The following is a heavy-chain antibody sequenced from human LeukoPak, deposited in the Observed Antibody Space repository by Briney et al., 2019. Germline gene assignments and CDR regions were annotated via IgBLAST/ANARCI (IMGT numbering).Heavy chain of an antibody. CDR2: IRYDGSNK. J-gene: IGHJ4*02. CDR1: GFTFSSYG. D-gene: IGHD1-26*01. CDR3: ATLDVGATVY. Sequence: GGSLRLSCAASGFTFSSYGMHWVRQAPGKGLEWVAFIRYDGSNKYYADSVKGRFTISRDNSKNTLYLQMNSLRAEDTAVYCCATLDVGATVYWGQGTLVTVSS. V-gene: IGHV3-30*02.